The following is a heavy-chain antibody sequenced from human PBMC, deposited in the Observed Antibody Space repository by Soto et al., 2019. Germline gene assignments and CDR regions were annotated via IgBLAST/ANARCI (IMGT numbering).Heavy chain of an antibody. Sequence: QVQLVQSGAEVKKPGASVKVSCKASGYTFTSYDINWVRQATGQGLEWMGWMNPNSGNTVYAQKFQGRVTMTRTTSVSTAYMELSSLRSEDTAVYYCARARSSGWYVDYWGQGTLVTVSS. CDR3: ARARSSGWYVDY. V-gene: IGHV1-8*01. CDR1: GYTFTSYD. CDR2: MNPNSGNT. J-gene: IGHJ4*02. D-gene: IGHD6-19*01.